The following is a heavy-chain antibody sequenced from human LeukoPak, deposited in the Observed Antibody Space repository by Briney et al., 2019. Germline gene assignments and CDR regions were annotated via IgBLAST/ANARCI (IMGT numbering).Heavy chain of an antibody. CDR2: IYHTGHT. V-gene: IGHV4-59*08. D-gene: IGHD3-22*01. CDR1: GGSISGNY. Sequence: SETLSLTCTVSGGSISGNYWSWIRLPPGEGLEWIGYIYHTGHTHYNPSLKSRVTMSMDTSKSQVSLKMSSVTAADTAVYYCARGRDSSGYYADYWGQGTLVTVSS. J-gene: IGHJ4*02. CDR3: ARGRDSSGYYADY.